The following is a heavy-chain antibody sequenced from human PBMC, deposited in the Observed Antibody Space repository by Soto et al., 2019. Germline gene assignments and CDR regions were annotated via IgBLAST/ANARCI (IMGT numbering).Heavy chain of an antibody. CDR1: GFMFSSYW. CDR3: ASYSGSYFPVGHDR. V-gene: IGHV3-7*01. J-gene: IGHJ5*02. D-gene: IGHD3-10*01. CDR2: IKQDGSEI. Sequence: VHLVESGGGLVEPGGSLRLSCEASGFMFSSYWMSWVRQAPGEGLEWVANIKQDGSEIHYLEYVEGRVTIFRDNARRSLYLQMNSLLAEDTAVYFCASYSGSYFPVGHDRWGQGTLVGVSS.